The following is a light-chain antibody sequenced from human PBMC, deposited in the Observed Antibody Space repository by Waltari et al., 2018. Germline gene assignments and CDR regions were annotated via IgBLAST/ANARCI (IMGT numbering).Light chain of an antibody. CDR3: QHGNTFPLT. CDR1: QDISRW. CDR2: DAS. Sequence: DIQMTQSPSSVSASVGDRVIITCRASQDISRWLAWYQQTPGKAPKFLMYDASTLQSGGPSRFSGTGSGTEFTLTISSLQPEDFATYYCQHGNTFPLTFGGGTKVEIK. J-gene: IGKJ4*01. V-gene: IGKV1-12*01.